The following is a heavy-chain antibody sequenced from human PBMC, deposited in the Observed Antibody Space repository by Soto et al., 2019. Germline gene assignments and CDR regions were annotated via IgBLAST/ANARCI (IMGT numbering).Heavy chain of an antibody. V-gene: IGHV3-23*01. CDR3: AKDIGLPNWKHKRSDDY. J-gene: IGHJ4*02. CDR2: ISGSGGST. CDR1: GFTFSSYA. Sequence: PGGSLRLSCAASGFTFSSYAMSWVRQAPGKGLEWVSAISGSGGSTYYADSVKGRFTISRDNSKNTLYLQMNSLRAEDTAVYYCAKDIGLPNWKHKRSDDYWGQGTLVTVSS. D-gene: IGHD1-20*01.